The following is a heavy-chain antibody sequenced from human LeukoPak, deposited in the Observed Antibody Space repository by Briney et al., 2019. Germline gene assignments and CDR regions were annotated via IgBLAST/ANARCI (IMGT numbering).Heavy chain of an antibody. CDR3: ARHSVEHSAFGALDP. J-gene: IGHJ5*02. V-gene: IGHV5-51*01. CDR2: IYPGDSDT. Sequence: GESLKISCKGSGYSFTSYWIAWVRQMPGKGLEWMGIIYPGDSDTRYSPSFQGQVTISADKSIRTAYLQWSSLATSDTAMYYCARHSVEHSAFGALDPWGQGTQVIVSS. D-gene: IGHD1-26*01. CDR1: GYSFTSYW.